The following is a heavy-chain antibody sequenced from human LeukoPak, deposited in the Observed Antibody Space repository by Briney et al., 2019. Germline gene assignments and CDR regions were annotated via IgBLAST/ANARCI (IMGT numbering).Heavy chain of an antibody. V-gene: IGHV4-59*01. Sequence: PSETLSLTCTVSGGSISSYYWSWIRQPPGKGLEWIGYIYYSGSTNYNPSLKSRVTISVDTSKNQFSLKLSSVTAADTAVYYCATDHLAAAGYNWFDPWGQGTLVTVSS. CDR3: ATDHLAAAGYNWFDP. D-gene: IGHD6-13*01. CDR1: GGSISSYY. CDR2: IYYSGST. J-gene: IGHJ5*02.